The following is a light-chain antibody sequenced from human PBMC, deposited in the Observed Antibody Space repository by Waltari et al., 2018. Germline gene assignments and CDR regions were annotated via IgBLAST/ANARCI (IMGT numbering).Light chain of an antibody. Sequence: SYELTQPPSVAVSPGQTARLTCHGDIFTKQTPYLYQQKPGQAPVLVIYQGTERPSGIPERFSGSRSVTVVTLTISGVQAEDEADYYCQSADSYGASWVFGGGTKLTVL. CDR1: IFTKQT. V-gene: IGLV3-25*03. CDR2: QGT. J-gene: IGLJ3*02. CDR3: QSADSYGASWV.